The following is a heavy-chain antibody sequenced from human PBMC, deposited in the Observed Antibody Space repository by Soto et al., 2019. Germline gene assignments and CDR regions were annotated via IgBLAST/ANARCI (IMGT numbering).Heavy chain of an antibody. CDR1: GYSFTTYG. J-gene: IGHJ6*02. CDR3: AREGPAPYYYYGMDV. V-gene: IGHV1-18*01. Sequence: QVQLVQSGGEVKKPGASVKVSCKTSGYSFTTYGISWVRQAPGQGLEWMGWISANNGNTNYAQKLQGRVTMTTDTTTTTADMELTNLSSDATAVYYWAREGPAPYYYYGMDVWGQGSPVTVSS. CDR2: ISANNGNT.